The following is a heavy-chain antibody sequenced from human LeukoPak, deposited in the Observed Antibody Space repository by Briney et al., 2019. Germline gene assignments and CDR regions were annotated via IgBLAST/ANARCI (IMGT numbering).Heavy chain of an antibody. J-gene: IGHJ4*02. V-gene: IGHV3-7*01. CDR1: GFTFTTYW. CDR3: ARRRGSYSFDY. Sequence: PGGSLRLSCAASGFTFTTYWMSWVRQAPGKGLEWVANIKQDGSEKYYVDSVKGRFTISRDNAKNSLYLQMNSLRAEDTAVYYCARRRGSYSFDYWGQGTLVTVSS. CDR2: IKQDGSEK. D-gene: IGHD1-26*01.